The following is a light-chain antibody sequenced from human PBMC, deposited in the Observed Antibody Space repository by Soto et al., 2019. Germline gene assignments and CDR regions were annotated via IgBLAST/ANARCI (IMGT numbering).Light chain of an antibody. CDR3: CSYAGYSTSAV. CDR1: SSDVGSYNL. Sequence: QSALTQPASVSGSPGQSITISCTGPSSDVGSYNLVSWYQHHPGKAPKVIIYEGGKRPSGVSNRFSGSKSGITAFLTISGLQAEDEADYYCCSYAGYSTSAVFGGGTKVTVL. V-gene: IGLV2-23*01. CDR2: EGG. J-gene: IGLJ2*01.